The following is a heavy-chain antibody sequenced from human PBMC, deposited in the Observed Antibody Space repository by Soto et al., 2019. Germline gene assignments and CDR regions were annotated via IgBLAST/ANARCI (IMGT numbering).Heavy chain of an antibody. Sequence: QVQLQESGPGLVKPSETLSLTCTVSGGSISSYYWSWIRQPPGKGLEWIGYIYYSGSTNYNPSLTSRVTISVDTSKNQFSLKLSSVTAADTAVYYCARHVDVVVFDACDIWGQGTIVTVSS. CDR3: ARHVDVVVFDACDI. D-gene: IGHD2-2*01. V-gene: IGHV4-59*08. CDR1: GGSISSYY. CDR2: IYYSGST. J-gene: IGHJ3*02.